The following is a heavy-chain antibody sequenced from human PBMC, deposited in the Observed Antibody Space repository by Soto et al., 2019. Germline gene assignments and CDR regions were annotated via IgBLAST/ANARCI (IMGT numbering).Heavy chain of an antibody. V-gene: IGHV6-1*01. CDR2: TYYRSRWYH. CDR3: AKFLSPSYGMDV. Sequence: PSQTLSLTCAISGGSVSSNTVAWNWIRQSPSRGLEWLGRTYYRSRWYHDYAVSVNSRITINPDTSKNQFSLQLSSVTPEDTAVYYCAKFLSPSYGMDVWGQGTTVTVSS. J-gene: IGHJ6*02. D-gene: IGHD3-3*01. CDR1: GGSVSSNTVA.